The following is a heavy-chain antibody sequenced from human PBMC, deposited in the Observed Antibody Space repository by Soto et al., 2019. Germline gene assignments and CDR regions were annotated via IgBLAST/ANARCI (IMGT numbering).Heavy chain of an antibody. CDR3: ARDGVGAMVFVGYFDY. D-gene: IGHD1-26*01. CDR2: IRSDGSNI. J-gene: IGHJ4*02. V-gene: IGHV3-30*02. Sequence: QVELVESGGGVVQPGGSLRLSCAVSGIIFTGYGMHWVRQAPGKGLEWVAIIRSDGSNIYYADSVKGRFTISRDNSKNTVYLKRNSLRAEDTAVYYCARDGVGAMVFVGYFDYWGQGGLVTVSS. CDR1: GIIFTGYG.